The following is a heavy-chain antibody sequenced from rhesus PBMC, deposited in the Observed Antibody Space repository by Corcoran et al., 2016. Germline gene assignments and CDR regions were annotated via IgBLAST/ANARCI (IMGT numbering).Heavy chain of an antibody. CDR1: GASFSRNW. V-gene: IGHV4-80*01. Sequence: QVQLQESGPGLVKPSETLFLTCTVSGASFSRNWWSWVRQPPGKGREWIGEVNAESAPTNYNPLFTRRATMSRDASKRQFFLELTSVTAADTAVYYCARDRFLGTGGGLDSWGQGVGVIVSS. D-gene: IGHD7-45*01. CDR2: VNAESAPT. CDR3: ARDRFLGTGGGLDS. J-gene: IGHJ6*01.